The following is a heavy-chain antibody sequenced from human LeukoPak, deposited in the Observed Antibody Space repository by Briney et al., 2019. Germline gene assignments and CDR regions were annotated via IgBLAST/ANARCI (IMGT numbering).Heavy chain of an antibody. CDR1: GASISNYC. V-gene: IGHV4-59*01. D-gene: IGHD2-15*01. J-gene: IGHJ5*02. CDR2: IHNTGRT. Sequence: PSETLSLTCTVCGASISNYCWSWTPHPPGEGLKWIGYIHNTGRTNYNPSLKSRVTISADTSKNQFSLRLSSVPAADTAIYYCARYAATGGPNWFDPWGPGTLVTVSS. CDR3: ARYAATGGPNWFDP.